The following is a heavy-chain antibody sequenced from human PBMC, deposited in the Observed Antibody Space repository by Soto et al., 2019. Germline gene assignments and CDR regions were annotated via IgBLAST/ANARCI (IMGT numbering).Heavy chain of an antibody. J-gene: IGHJ4*02. CDR1: GGSISSYY. CDR2: IYYSGST. D-gene: IGHD6-19*01. Sequence: SQTLSLTCTVSGGSISSYYWSWIRQPPGKGLEWIGYIYYSGSTNYNPSLKSRVTISVDTSKNQFSLKLSSVTAADTAVYYCASQGIAVAGKKGYFDYWGQGTLVTVSS. CDR3: ASQGIAVAGKKGYFDY. V-gene: IGHV4-59*01.